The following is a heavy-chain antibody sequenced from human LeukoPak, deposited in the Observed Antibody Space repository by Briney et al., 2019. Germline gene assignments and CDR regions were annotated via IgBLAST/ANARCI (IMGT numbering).Heavy chain of an antibody. J-gene: IGHJ4*02. D-gene: IGHD4-23*01. CDR2: VHHTGST. Sequence: SETLSLTCTVSGYSISSGYNWGWIRQPPGKGLEWIGNVHHTGSTNYNPSLKSRLIIPLDTSKNQFSLKLSSVTAADTAVYYCARDLGHGGDSDYWGQGTLVTVSS. V-gene: IGHV4-38-2*02. CDR3: ARDLGHGGDSDY. CDR1: GYSISSGYN.